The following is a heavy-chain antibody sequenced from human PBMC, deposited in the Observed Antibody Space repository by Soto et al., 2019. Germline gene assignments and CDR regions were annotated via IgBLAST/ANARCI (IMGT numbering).Heavy chain of an antibody. CDR2: ISAYNGNT. V-gene: IGHV1-18*04. Sequence: ASVKVSCKASGYTFTSYGISWVRQAPGRGREWMGWISAYNGNTNYAQKLQGRVTMTTDTSTSTAYMELRSLRSDDTAVYYCARGLGAAAGTGYYYYYYGMDVWGQGTTVTVS. CDR3: ARGLGAAAGTGYYYYYYGMDV. CDR1: GYTFTSYG. D-gene: IGHD6-13*01. J-gene: IGHJ6*02.